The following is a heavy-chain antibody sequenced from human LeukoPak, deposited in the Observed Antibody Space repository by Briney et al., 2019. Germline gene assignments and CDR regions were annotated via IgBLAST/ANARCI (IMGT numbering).Heavy chain of an antibody. V-gene: IGHV3-21*01. CDR2: IGRDSSYV. J-gene: IGHJ4*02. CDR3: ASHFAHWGSHLFGY. CDR1: GFSFGTHN. D-gene: IGHD7-27*01. Sequence: GGSLRLSCVVSGFSFGTHNMNWVRQAPGQGLEWVSSIGRDSSYVYYADSLKGRFTISRDDAKNSLYLQMNNLRAEDTAVYYCASHFAHWGSHLFGYWGQGTLVTVSS.